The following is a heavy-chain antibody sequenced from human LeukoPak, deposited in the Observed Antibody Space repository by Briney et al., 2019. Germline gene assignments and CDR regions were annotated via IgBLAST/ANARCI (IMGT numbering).Heavy chain of an antibody. Sequence: TGGPLRLSCAASGFTFSGYAMTWVRQAPGKGLEWVSTIGVSGGSTFYADSVKGRFTNSRDNSKNTLYLQMNSLRVEDTAVYYCAKGYYDSTGYPLRPSFDYWGQGTLVTVSS. CDR2: IGVSGGST. D-gene: IGHD3-22*01. CDR1: GFTFSGYA. J-gene: IGHJ4*02. CDR3: AKGYYDSTGYPLRPSFDY. V-gene: IGHV3-23*01.